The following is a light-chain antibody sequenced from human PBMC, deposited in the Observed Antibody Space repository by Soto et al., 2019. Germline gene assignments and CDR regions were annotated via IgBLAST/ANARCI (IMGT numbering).Light chain of an antibody. V-gene: IGKV1-12*01. CDR3: QQTNSFPPT. CDR2: SAS. Sequence: DIQMTQSPSSVSASVGDSVNITCRASQGIHSWLAWYQQKPGKVPNLLIYSASSLQSGVPSRFSGSGSGTDFTLTISSLQPEDFATYYCQQTNSFPPTFGQGTKVEVK. J-gene: IGKJ1*01. CDR1: QGIHSW.